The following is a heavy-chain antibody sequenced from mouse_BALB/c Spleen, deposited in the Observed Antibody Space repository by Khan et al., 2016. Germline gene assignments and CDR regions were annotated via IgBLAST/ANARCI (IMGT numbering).Heavy chain of an antibody. D-gene: IGHD2-1*01. V-gene: IGHV14-3*02. CDR2: IDPANGNT. CDR3: ARDGNYEGWFAD. Sequence: VQLKQSGAELVKPGASVKLSCTASGFNIKDTYMHWVKQRPEQGLEWIGRIDPANGNTKYDPKFQGKATITADTSSNTAYLQLSSLTSEDTAVYYCARDGNYEGWFADWGQGTLVTVSA. J-gene: IGHJ3*01. CDR1: GFNIKDTY.